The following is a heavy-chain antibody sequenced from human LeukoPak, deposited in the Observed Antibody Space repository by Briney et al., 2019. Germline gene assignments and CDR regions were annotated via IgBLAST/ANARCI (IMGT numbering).Heavy chain of an antibody. J-gene: IGHJ6*03. CDR1: GFTFSSYS. CDR3: ARDPIVVVPSASFYYYTDV. V-gene: IGHV3-21*01. CDR2: ITSSSTYI. Sequence: GGSLRLSCAASGFTFSSYSMNWVRQAPGKGLEWVSSITSSSTYIYYADSVKGRFTISRDNAKNSLYLQMNSLRAEDTAVYYCARDPIVVVPSASFYYYTDVWGKGTTVTVSS. D-gene: IGHD2-2*01.